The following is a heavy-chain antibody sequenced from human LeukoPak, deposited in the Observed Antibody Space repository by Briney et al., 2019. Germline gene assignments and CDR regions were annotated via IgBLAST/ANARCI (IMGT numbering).Heavy chain of an antibody. J-gene: IGHJ4*02. V-gene: IGHV1-8*01. CDR1: GYTFTSYD. CDR3: ARRQKRAPFDY. D-gene: IGHD5-24*01. Sequence: ASVKVSCKASGYTFTSYDINWVRQATGQGLEWMGWMNPNSGNTGYAQKFQGRVTRTRNTSISTAYMELSSLRSEDTAVYYCARRQKRAPFDYWGQGTLVTVSS. CDR2: MNPNSGNT.